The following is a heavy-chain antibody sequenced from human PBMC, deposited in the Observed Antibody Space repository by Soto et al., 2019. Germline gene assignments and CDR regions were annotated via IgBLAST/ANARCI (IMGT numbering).Heavy chain of an antibody. CDR2: IYYTGST. CDR3: ARSTRGYSGYASHIDN. V-gene: IGHV4-59*02. J-gene: IGHJ4*02. D-gene: IGHD5-12*01. CDR1: GGSVTNYY. Sequence: QVQLQESGPGLVKPSETLSLTCSVSGGSVTNYYWSWIRQPPGKGLEWIGYIYYTGSTNYNPSLKSLLTISGDTTKYRFSLKLSSVTAAATAVYYCARSTRGYSGYASHIDNWGQGTRVTVSS.